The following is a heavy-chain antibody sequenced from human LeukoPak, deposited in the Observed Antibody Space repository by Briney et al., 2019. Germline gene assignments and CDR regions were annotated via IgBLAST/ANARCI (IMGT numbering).Heavy chain of an antibody. CDR1: GDSIRSSDYY. CDR2: INHSGST. Sequence: SETLSLTCTVSGDSIRSSDYYWDWIRQPPGKGLEWIGEINHSGSTNYNPSLKSRVTISVDTSKNQFSLKLSSVTAADTAVYYCARGSRCSSTSCYYNYYYYYGMDVWGQGTTVTVSS. V-gene: IGHV4-39*07. J-gene: IGHJ6*02. CDR3: ARGSRCSSTSCYYNYYYYYGMDV. D-gene: IGHD2-2*01.